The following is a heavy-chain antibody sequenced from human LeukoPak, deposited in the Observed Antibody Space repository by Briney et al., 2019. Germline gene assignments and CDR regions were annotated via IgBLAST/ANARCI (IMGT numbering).Heavy chain of an antibody. CDR3: GRGFALVPAGIPDY. D-gene: IGHD2-2*01. Sequence: QPGGSRRLSCAASGFTFSNYWMHWVRQAPGEGLGWVSRISSDGSSTTYADSVKGRFTISRDNAKNTLYLQMNSLRAEDTAVYYCGRGFALVPAGIPDYWGQGTLVTVSS. CDR1: GFTFSNYW. CDR2: ISSDGSST. J-gene: IGHJ4*02. V-gene: IGHV3-74*01.